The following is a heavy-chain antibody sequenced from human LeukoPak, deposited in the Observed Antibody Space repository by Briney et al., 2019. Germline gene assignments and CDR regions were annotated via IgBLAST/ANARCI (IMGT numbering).Heavy chain of an antibody. CDR3: VPKAAAGA. CDR1: GFTFCSYS. CDR2: ISSSSSYI. D-gene: IGHD6-13*01. J-gene: IGHJ5*02. Sequence: GGSLRLSCAASGFTFCSYSMNWVRQAPGKGLEWVSSISSSSSYIYYADSVKGRFTISRDNAKNSLYLQMNSLRAEDTAAYYCVPKAAAGAWGQGTLVTVSS. V-gene: IGHV3-21*01.